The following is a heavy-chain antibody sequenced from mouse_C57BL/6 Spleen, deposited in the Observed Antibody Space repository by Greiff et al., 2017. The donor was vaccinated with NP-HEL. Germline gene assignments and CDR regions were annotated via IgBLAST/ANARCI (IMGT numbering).Heavy chain of an antibody. Sequence: QVQLQQPGAELVRPGTSVKLSCKASGYTFPSYWMHWVKQRPGQGLEWIGVIDPSDSYTNYHQKFKGKATLTVDTSSSTAYMQHSSLTAEDSAVYYCARRDSYYEYFDVWGTGTTVTVSA. J-gene: IGHJ1*03. CDR2: IDPSDSYT. CDR3: ARRDSYYEYFDV. CDR1: GYTFPSYW. D-gene: IGHD2-12*01. V-gene: IGHV1-59*01.